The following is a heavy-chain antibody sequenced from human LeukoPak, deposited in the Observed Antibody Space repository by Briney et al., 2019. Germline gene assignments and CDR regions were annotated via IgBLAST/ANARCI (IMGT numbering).Heavy chain of an antibody. CDR3: ARDLYRIVVVPHHFDY. V-gene: IGHV3-21*01. J-gene: IGHJ4*02. Sequence: GGSLRLSCAASGFTFSSYSMNWVRQAPGKGLEWVSSISSSSSYIYYADSVKGRFTISRDNAKNSLYLQMNSLRAEDTAVYYCARDLYRIVVVPHHFDYWGQGTLVTVSS. CDR2: ISSSSSYI. D-gene: IGHD3-22*01. CDR1: GFTFSSYS.